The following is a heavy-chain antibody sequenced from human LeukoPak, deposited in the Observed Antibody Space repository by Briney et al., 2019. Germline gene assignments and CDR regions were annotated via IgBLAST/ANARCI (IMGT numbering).Heavy chain of an antibody. J-gene: IGHJ1*01. Sequence: GGSLRLSCAASGFTFDDYAMHWVRQAPGKGLEWVSFISWDGGSTYYADSVKGRFTISRDNSKNSLYLQMNSLRAEDTALYYCAIAYSSGWYQSALEHWGQGTLVTVSS. CDR1: GFTFDDYA. CDR2: ISWDGGST. V-gene: IGHV3-43D*03. CDR3: AIAYSSGWYQSALEH. D-gene: IGHD6-19*01.